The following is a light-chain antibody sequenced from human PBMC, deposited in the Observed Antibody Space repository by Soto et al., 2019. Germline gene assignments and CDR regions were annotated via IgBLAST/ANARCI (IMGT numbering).Light chain of an antibody. V-gene: IGKV1-39*01. J-gene: IGKJ5*01. CDR2: GAS. Sequence: DIQLTQSPSSLAAAVSAIVTIACRVSQTVSGYLNWYQQKPGKAPKLLIYGASNLHYGVPSRFSGSGSGTEFTLTISSLQSEDFAVYYCQQYNNWPPITFGQGTRLEIK. CDR1: QTVSGY. CDR3: QQYNNWPPIT.